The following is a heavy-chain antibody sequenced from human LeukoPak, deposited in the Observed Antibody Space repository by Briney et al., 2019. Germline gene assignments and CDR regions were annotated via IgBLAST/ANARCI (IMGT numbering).Heavy chain of an antibody. CDR2: ISWNSDSI. CDR3: ARDLGWLQSAAAIFDY. D-gene: IGHD5-24*01. V-gene: IGHV3-9*01. J-gene: IGHJ4*02. Sequence: PGRSLRLSCAASGFTFDDYAMHWVRQAPGRGLEWVSGISWNSDSIGYADSVKGRFTISRDNAKNSLYLQMNSLRAEDTAVYYCARDLGWLQSAAAIFDYWGQGTLVTVSS. CDR1: GFTFDDYA.